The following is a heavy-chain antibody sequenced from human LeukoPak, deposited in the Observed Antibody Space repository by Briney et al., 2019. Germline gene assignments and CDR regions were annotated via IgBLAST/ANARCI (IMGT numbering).Heavy chain of an antibody. J-gene: IGHJ6*02. CDR2: ISYDGSNK. CDR3: AKDRLSSARMDV. CDR1: GFTFSSYA. D-gene: IGHD6-6*01. V-gene: IGHV3-30-3*01. Sequence: GRSLRLSCAASGFTFSSYAMHWVRQAPGKGLEWVAVISYDGSNKYYADSVKGRFTISRDNSKNTLYLQMNSLRAEDTAVYYCAKDRLSSARMDVWGQGTTVTVSS.